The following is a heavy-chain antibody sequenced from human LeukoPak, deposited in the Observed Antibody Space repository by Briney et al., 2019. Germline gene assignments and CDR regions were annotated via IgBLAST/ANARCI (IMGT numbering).Heavy chain of an antibody. CDR3: ARGGISSADYFFDY. Sequence: ASVKVSCKASGYTFSNHGIGWVRQAPGQGLEWMGWISAYSGNTNSAQKVQGRVTVTTDTSTSTAYMELRSLRSDDTAVYYCARGGISSADYFFDYWGQGTLVTVSS. J-gene: IGHJ4*02. CDR2: ISAYSGNT. CDR1: GYTFSNHG. V-gene: IGHV1-18*04. D-gene: IGHD6-13*01.